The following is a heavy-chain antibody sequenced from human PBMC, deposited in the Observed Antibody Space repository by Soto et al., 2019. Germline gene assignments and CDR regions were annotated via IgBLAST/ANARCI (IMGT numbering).Heavy chain of an antibody. J-gene: IGHJ6*03. D-gene: IGHD6-6*01. CDR3: ARAVEEYSSSYTSANYYYYYMDV. V-gene: IGHV1-18*01. Sequence: ASVKVSCKASGYTFTSYGISWVRQAPGQGLEWMGWISAYNGNTNYAQKLQGRVTMTTDTSTSTAYMELRSLRSDDTAVYYCARAVEEYSSSYTSANYYYYYMDVWGKGTTVTVSS. CDR1: GYTFTSYG. CDR2: ISAYNGNT.